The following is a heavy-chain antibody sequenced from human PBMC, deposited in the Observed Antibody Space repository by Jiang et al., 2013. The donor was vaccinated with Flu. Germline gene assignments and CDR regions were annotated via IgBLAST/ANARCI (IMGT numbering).Heavy chain of an antibody. J-gene: IGHJ6*02. CDR3: ARHYYYDSSGYYYTYYYYYYGMDV. D-gene: IGHD3-22*01. V-gene: IGHV4-39*01. CDR1: GGSISSSSYY. Sequence: GLVKPSETLSLTCTVSGGSISSSSYYWGWIRQPPGKGLEWIGSIYYSGSTYYNPSLKSRVTISVDTSKNQFSLKLSSVTAADTAVYYCARHYYYDSSGYYYTYYYYYYGMDVWGQGTTVTVSS. CDR2: IYYSGST.